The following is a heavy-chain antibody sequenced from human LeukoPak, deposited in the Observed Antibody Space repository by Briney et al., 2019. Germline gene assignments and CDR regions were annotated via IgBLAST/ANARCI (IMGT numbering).Heavy chain of an antibody. CDR1: GFTFSDYY. CDR2: ISSSGSTI. V-gene: IGHV3-11*01. CDR3: AKRGETTVKEGFDY. D-gene: IGHD4-17*01. J-gene: IGHJ4*02. Sequence: GGSLRLSCAASGFTFSDYYMSWIRQVPGKGLEWVSYISSSGSTIYYADSVEGRFTISRDNSKNTLFLQMNSLRAEDTAVYYCAKRGETTVKEGFDYWGQGTLVTVSS.